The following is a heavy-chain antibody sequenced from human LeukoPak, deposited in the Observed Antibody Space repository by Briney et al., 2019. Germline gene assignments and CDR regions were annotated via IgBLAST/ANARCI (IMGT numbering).Heavy chain of an antibody. D-gene: IGHD5-12*01. CDR3: ATPRGGYPYYFDY. J-gene: IGHJ4*02. CDR1: GGSFSGYY. V-gene: IGHV4-34*01. Sequence: SETLSLTCAVYGGSFSGYYWSWIRQPPGKGLEWIGEINHSGSTNYNPSLKSRVTISVDTSKNQFSLKLSSVTAADTAVYYCATPRGGYPYYFDYWGQGTLVTVSS. CDR2: INHSGST.